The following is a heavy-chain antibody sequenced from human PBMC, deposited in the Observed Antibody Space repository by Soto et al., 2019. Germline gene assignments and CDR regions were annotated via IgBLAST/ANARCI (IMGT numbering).Heavy chain of an antibody. V-gene: IGHV3-7*01. D-gene: IGHD1-26*01. CDR2: IRQDGSEK. J-gene: IGHJ3*01. CDR1: GFTLINNW. Sequence: GGSLRLSCAASGFTLINNWMSWVRQAPGKGLEWVANIRQDGSEKYYVDSVKGRFTISRDNAKNSLYLQMNSLRAEDTAVYYCARVVSDAFDVWGQGTMVTVSS. CDR3: ARVVSDAFDV.